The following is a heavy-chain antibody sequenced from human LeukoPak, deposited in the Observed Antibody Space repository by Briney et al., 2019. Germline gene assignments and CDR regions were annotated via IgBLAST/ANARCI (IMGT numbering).Heavy chain of an antibody. CDR1: GYSISSGYY. Sequence: SETLSLTCTVSGYSISSGYYWGWIRQPPGKGLEWIGSIYHSGSTYYNPSLKSRVTISVDTSKNQFSLKLSSVTAADTAVYYCARWTPGFDYWGQGTWSPSPQ. D-gene: IGHD3/OR15-3a*01. CDR2: IYHSGST. CDR3: ARWTPGFDY. J-gene: IGHJ4*02. V-gene: IGHV4-38-2*02.